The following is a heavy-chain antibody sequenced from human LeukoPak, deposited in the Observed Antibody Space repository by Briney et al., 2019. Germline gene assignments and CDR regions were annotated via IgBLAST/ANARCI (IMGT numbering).Heavy chain of an antibody. J-gene: IGHJ4*02. CDR3: ARAAYGDYVLDY. CDR1: GGSISSGGYY. CDR2: IYYSGST. V-gene: IGHV4-31*03. D-gene: IGHD4-17*01. Sequence: SETLSLTCTVSGGSISSGGYYWSWIRQHPGKGLEWIGYIYYSGSTHYNPSLKSRVTVSVDTSKNQFSLKLSSVTAADTAVYYCARAAYGDYVLDYWGQGTLVTVSS.